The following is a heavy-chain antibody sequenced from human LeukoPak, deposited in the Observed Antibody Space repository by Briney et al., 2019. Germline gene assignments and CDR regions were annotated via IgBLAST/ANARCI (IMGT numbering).Heavy chain of an antibody. D-gene: IGHD2-21*02. CDR1: GGSIIRGDNH. J-gene: IGHJ5*02. CDR3: ARHTLVTSISTFNWFDP. Sequence: SETLSLTCSVSGGSIIRGDNHWGWIRQSPGKGLEWIGSLVYGGRTFYSPSLRRRITMSVDTSKNQFSLRLNSVTGADTAIYYCARHTLVTSISTFNWFDPWGQGTLVTVSS. CDR2: LVYGGRT. V-gene: IGHV4-39*01.